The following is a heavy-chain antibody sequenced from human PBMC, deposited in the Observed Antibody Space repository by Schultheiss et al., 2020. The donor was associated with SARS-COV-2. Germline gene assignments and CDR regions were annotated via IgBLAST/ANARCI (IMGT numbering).Heavy chain of an antibody. CDR2: NKSKTDGWTT. V-gene: IGHV3-15*01. D-gene: IGHD2-15*01. J-gene: IGHJ6*02. CDR1: GFTFSSYS. Sequence: GGSLRLSCAASGFTFSSYSMNWVRQAPGKGLEWVGRNKSKTDGWTTDYAAPVKGRFTISRDDSKNTLYLQMNSLKTEDTAVYYCARRDPYCSGGSCYSMWWGMDVWGQGTTVTVSS. CDR3: ARRDPYCSGGSCYSMWWGMDV.